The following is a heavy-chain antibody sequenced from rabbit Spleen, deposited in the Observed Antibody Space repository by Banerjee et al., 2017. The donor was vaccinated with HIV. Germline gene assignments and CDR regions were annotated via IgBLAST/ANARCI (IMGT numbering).Heavy chain of an antibody. V-gene: IGHV1S40*01. J-gene: IGHJ4*01. D-gene: IGHD4-1*01. CDR1: GFSFSSRYY. Sequence: QSLEESGGDLVKPGASLTLTCTASGFSFSSRYYICWVRQAPGKGLEWIACIYSGSSGDTYYASWAKGRFTISRTSSTTVTLRMTSLTAADTATYFCARETSSGWGIISFYFSLWGPGTLVTVS. CDR3: ARETSSGWGIISFYFSL. CDR2: IYSGSSGDT.